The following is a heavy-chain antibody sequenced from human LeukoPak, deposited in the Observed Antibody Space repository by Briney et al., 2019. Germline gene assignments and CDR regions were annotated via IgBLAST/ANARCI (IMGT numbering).Heavy chain of an antibody. J-gene: IGHJ4*02. D-gene: IGHD3-10*01. CDR3: AKGFHYYGSGSAIDY. CDR2: ISGSGSNT. Sequence: GGSLRLSCSASGFTFRSYGMSWVRQAPGKGLEWVSGISGSGSNTYYADSVKGRFTISRDNSKNTLYLQMNSLRAEDTAVYYCAKGFHYYGSGSAIDYWGQGTLVTVSS. V-gene: IGHV3-23*01. CDR1: GFTFRSYG.